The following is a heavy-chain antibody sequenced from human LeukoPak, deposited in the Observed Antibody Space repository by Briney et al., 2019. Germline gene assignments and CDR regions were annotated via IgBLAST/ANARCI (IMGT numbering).Heavy chain of an antibody. Sequence: SETLSLTWTVSGVSISSYYRSWVRQAPGKGLEWIGYIYYSGSSNYNPSLMSRLTISVDRSKNQFSLKLRSVSAADTAVYYCARNQQGRTYYYYYYYMDVWGKGTTVTVSS. CDR1: GVSISSYY. D-gene: IGHD1-14*01. J-gene: IGHJ6*03. CDR2: IYYSGSS. V-gene: IGHV4-59*01. CDR3: ARNQQGRTYYYYYYYMDV.